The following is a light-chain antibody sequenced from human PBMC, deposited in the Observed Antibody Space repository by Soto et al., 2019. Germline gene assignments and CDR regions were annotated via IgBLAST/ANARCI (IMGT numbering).Light chain of an antibody. J-gene: IGLJ1*01. CDR3: LLYFGGAYV. CDR2: SIS. CDR1: TGAVTSENY. V-gene: IGLV7-43*01. Sequence: QAVVTQEPSLTVSPGGTITLTCASSTGAVTSENYPNWFQQKPGQAPRALIYSISSRHSWTPARFSGSLLGDKAALTLSDVQPEDEAVYYCLLYFGGAYVFGTGTKLTVL.